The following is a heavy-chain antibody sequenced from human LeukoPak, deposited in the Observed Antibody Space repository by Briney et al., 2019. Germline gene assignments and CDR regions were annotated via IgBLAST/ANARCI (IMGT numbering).Heavy chain of an antibody. CDR3: AREFGSGSYYNFDS. V-gene: IGHV1-2*02. J-gene: IGHJ5*01. Sequence: ASVKASCKASGYFFSDYYIHWVRQAPGQGLEWMGWINPNTGDRTYAQKFQGRITLTRDMAITTAFMELTNLKSDDMAFYFCAREFGSGSYYNFDSWGQGTLVTVSS. CDR2: INPNTGDR. D-gene: IGHD3-10*01. CDR1: GYFFSDYY.